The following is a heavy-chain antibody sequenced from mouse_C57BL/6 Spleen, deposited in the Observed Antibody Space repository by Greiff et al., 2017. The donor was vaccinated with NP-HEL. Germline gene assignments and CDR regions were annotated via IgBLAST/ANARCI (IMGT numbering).Heavy chain of an antibody. CDR3: ARSEAPYAMDY. V-gene: IGHV1-54*01. J-gene: IGHJ4*01. CDR2: INPGSGGT. Sequence: VQLQQSGAELVRPGTSVKVSCKASGYAFTNYLIEWVKQRPGQGLEWIGVINPGSGGTNYNEKFKGKATLTADKSSSTAYMQLSSLTSEDSAVYCCARSEAPYAMDYWGQGTSVTVSS. CDR1: GYAFTNYL.